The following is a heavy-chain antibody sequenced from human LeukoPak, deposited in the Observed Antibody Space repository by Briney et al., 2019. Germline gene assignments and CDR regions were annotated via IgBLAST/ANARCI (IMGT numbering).Heavy chain of an antibody. CDR3: ARGFNYGSGSYGH. V-gene: IGHV1-69*05. J-gene: IGHJ4*02. Sequence: SVKVSCKASGGTFSSYAISWVRQAPGQGLEWMGRIIPIFGTANYAQKFQGRVTITTDESTSTAYMQLSSLRSEDTVVYYCARGFNYGSGSYGHWGQGTLVTVSS. CDR1: GGTFSSYA. CDR2: IIPIFGTA. D-gene: IGHD3-10*01.